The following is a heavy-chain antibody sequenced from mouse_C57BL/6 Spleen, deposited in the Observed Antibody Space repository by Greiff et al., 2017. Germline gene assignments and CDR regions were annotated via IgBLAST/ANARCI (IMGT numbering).Heavy chain of an antibody. Sequence: QVQLQQSGAELVKPGASVKMSCKASGYTFTSYWITWVKQRPGQGLEWIGDIYPGSGSTNYNEKFKSKATLTVDTSSSTAYMQLSSLTSEDSAVYYCAMITTVVADYAMDYWGQGTSVTVSS. J-gene: IGHJ4*01. CDR3: AMITTVVADYAMDY. V-gene: IGHV1-55*01. CDR1: GYTFTSYW. CDR2: IYPGSGST. D-gene: IGHD1-1*01.